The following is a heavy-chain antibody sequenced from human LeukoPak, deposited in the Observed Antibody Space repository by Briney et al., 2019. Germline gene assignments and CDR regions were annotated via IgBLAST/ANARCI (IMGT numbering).Heavy chain of an antibody. CDR2: IYTSGST. CDR3: ARDLAYSSSWYHYYYMDV. J-gene: IGHJ6*03. CDR1: GYSISSGYY. D-gene: IGHD6-13*01. Sequence: SETLSLTCTVSGYSISSGYYWSWIRQPAGKGLEWIGRIYTSGSTNYNPSLKSRVTMSVDTSKNQFSLKLSSVTAADTAVYYCARDLAYSSSWYHYYYMDVWGKGTTVTVSS. V-gene: IGHV4-4*07.